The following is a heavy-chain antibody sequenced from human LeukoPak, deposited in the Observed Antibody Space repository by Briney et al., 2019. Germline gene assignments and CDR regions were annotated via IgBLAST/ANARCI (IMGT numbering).Heavy chain of an antibody. Sequence: GGSLRLSCAASGFTFSSYSMNWVRQAPGKGLEWVSSISSSSSYIYYADSVKGRFTISRDNAKNTLYLQMNSLRAEDTAVYYCAKEGSSSWYGGFDYWGQGTLVTVSS. D-gene: IGHD6-13*01. J-gene: IGHJ4*02. CDR2: ISSSSSYI. CDR3: AKEGSSSWYGGFDY. V-gene: IGHV3-21*01. CDR1: GFTFSSYS.